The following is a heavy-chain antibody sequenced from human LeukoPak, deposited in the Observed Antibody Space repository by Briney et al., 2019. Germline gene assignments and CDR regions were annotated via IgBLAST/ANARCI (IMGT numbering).Heavy chain of an antibody. CDR1: GGSISSGGYY. Sequence: SETLSLTCTVSGGSISSGGYYWRGIRQHPGKGLEWIGYIYYSGSTYYNPSLKSRVTISVDTSKNQFSLKLSSVTAADTAVYYCARGGTAGFSWGQGTLVTVSS. V-gene: IGHV4-31*03. CDR2: IYYSGST. CDR3: ARGGTAGFS. J-gene: IGHJ5*02. D-gene: IGHD3-3*01.